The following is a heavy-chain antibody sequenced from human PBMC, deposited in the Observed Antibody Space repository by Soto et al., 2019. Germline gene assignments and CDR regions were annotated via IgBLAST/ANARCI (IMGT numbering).Heavy chain of an antibody. CDR3: ARSIRGPRRFNGMDV. CDR1: GFSLTSPGIC. CDR2: IERDDDDK. Sequence: KSGPTLVNPTETLTLTCTVSGFSLTSPGICVSWIRQSPGKALEWLALIERDDDDKYYSTSLKTRLTISKDTRKNQVVLTMANMEPADTATYYCARSIRGPRRFNGMDVWGQGTTVTVSS. D-gene: IGHD1-20*01. J-gene: IGHJ6*02. V-gene: IGHV2-70*13.